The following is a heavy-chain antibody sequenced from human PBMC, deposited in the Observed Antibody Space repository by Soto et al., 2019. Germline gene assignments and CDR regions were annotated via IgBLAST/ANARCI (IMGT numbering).Heavy chain of an antibody. V-gene: IGHV4-30-4*01. J-gene: IGHJ4*02. D-gene: IGHD1-26*01. CDR3: AIVGGNGINY. CDR1: GGSISSGDYY. Sequence: SETLSLTCTVSGGSISSGDYYWSWIRQPPGKGLEWIGYIYYSGSTYYNPSLKSRVTISVDTSKDQFSLKLSSVTAADTAVYYCAIVGGNGINYWGQGTLVTVSS. CDR2: IYYSGST.